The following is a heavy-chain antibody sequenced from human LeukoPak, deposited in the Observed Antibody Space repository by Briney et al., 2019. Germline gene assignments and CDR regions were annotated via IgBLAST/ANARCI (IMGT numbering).Heavy chain of an antibody. V-gene: IGHV1-8*01. CDR3: ARLPRRYCGGDCYQDAFDI. D-gene: IGHD2-21*02. J-gene: IGHJ3*02. CDR1: GYTFTSYD. Sequence: ASVKVSCKASGYTFTSYDINWVRQATGRGLEWMGWMNPNSGNTGYAQKFQGRVTMTRNTSISTAYMELSSLRSEDTAVYYCARLPRRYCGGDCYQDAFDIWGQGTMVTVSS. CDR2: MNPNSGNT.